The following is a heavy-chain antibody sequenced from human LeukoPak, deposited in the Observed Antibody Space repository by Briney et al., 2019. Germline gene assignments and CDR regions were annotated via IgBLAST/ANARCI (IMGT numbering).Heavy chain of an antibody. V-gene: IGHV3-48*04. CDR2: VSISSGTI. D-gene: IGHD3-16*01. CDR3: ARAMSTFGGVRNYFDS. CDR1: GFTFKSAW. Sequence: GGSLRLSCAASGFTFKSAWMTWVRQALGKGLEWISFVSISSGTIYYADSVNGRFRISRDNAKSSLDLEMNSLRAEDTAVYYCARAMSTFGGVRNYFDSWGQGTLVTVSS. J-gene: IGHJ4*02.